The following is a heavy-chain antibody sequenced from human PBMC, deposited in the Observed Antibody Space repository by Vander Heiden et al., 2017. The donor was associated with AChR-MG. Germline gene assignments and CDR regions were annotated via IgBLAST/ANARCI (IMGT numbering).Heavy chain of an antibody. CDR3: ARSSTVVPAAMRF. V-gene: IGHV3-74*01. D-gene: IGHD2-2*01. J-gene: IGHJ4*02. CDR2: INTDGSST. Sequence: EVQLVESGGGLVQPGGSLRLSCAASGFTFTSYWMHWVRQAPGKGLVWVSRINTDGSSTSYADSVKCRFTISRDNAKNTLYLQMNSLRAEDTALYYCARSSTVVPAAMRFWGQGTLLTVSS. CDR1: GFTFTSYW.